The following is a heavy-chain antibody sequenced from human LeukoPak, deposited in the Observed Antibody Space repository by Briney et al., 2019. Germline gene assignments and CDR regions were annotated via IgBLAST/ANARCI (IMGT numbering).Heavy chain of an antibody. J-gene: IGHJ4*02. Sequence: GGSLRLSCGASGFNFAKYWVTGVRQVPGKGLEWVASINEDGSETYYEDFVEGRFVISRDNAEYSLSLQMNSLRGDDMAVYYCASLWFGGLWGQGALVTVSS. CDR1: GFNFAKYW. CDR2: INEDGSET. CDR3: ASLWFGGL. V-gene: IGHV3-7*01. D-gene: IGHD3-10*01.